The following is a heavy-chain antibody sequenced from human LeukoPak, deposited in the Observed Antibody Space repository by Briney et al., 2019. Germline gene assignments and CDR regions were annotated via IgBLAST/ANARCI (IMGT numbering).Heavy chain of an antibody. Sequence: GGSLRLSCAASGFTFSIYGMSWVRQAPGKGLEWVSAISGSGGSTYYADSVKGRFTISRDNSKNTLYLQMNSLRAEDTAVYYCAKDRMVRGVIITAFWLDPWGQGTLVTVSS. D-gene: IGHD3-10*01. CDR2: ISGSGGST. J-gene: IGHJ5*02. V-gene: IGHV3-23*01. CDR3: AKDRMVRGVIITAFWLDP. CDR1: GFTFSIYG.